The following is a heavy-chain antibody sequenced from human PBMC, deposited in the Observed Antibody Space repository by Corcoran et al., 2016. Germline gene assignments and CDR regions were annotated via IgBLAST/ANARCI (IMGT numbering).Heavy chain of an antibody. CDR3: ARGRRGGSYLAGLNYFDY. D-gene: IGHD1-26*01. V-gene: IGHV4-34*01. J-gene: IGHJ4*02. Sequence: QVQLQQWGAGLLKPSETLSLTCAVYGGSFSGYYWSWIRQPPGKGLEWIGEINHSGSTNYNPSLKSRVTISVDTSKNQFSLKLSSVTAADTAVYYCARGRRGGSYLAGLNYFDYWGQGTLVTVSS. CDR1: GGSFSGYY. CDR2: INHSGST.